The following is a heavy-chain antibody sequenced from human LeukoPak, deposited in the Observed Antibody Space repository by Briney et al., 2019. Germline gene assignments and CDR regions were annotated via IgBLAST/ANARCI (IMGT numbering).Heavy chain of an antibody. CDR3: ARALSEYLDY. Sequence: ASVKVSCKASGYTFTTYYMHWVRQAPGQGLEWMGIINPSGGSTSYAQKFQGRVIMTRDTSTRTVYMELSSLRSEDTAVYYCARALSEYLDYWGQGTLVTVSS. V-gene: IGHV1-46*01. D-gene: IGHD2/OR15-2a*01. CDR1: GYTFTTYY. J-gene: IGHJ4*02. CDR2: INPSGGST.